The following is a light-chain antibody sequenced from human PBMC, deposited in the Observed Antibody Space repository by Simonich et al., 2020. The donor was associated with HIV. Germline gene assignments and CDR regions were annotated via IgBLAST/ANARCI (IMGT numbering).Light chain of an antibody. CDR3: MQSIQLPWT. V-gene: IGKV2D-29*02. Sequence: IVMTQTPLSLSVTPGQPASISCKSSQSLLDSDGKTNLYWSLQKPGPSPQLLIYEVSNHFSGVPDSFSGSGSGTDFTLKISRAEAEDVGIYYCMQSIQLPWTFGQGTKVEIK. CDR1: QSLLDSDGKTN. J-gene: IGKJ1*01. CDR2: EVS.